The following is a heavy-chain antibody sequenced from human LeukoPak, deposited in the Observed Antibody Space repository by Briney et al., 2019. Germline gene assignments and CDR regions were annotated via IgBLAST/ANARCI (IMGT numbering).Heavy chain of an antibody. J-gene: IGHJ6*02. CDR3: ARGGTMVRGARKSYYGMDV. V-gene: IGHV1-18*01. CDR2: ISAYNGNT. CDR1: GYTFTSYG. Sequence: ASVKVSCKASGYTFTSYGISWVRQAPGQGLEWMGWISAYNGNTNYAQKLQGRVTMTTGTSTSTAYMELRSLRSDDTAVYYCARGGTMVRGARKSYYGMDVWGQGTTVTVSS. D-gene: IGHD3-10*01.